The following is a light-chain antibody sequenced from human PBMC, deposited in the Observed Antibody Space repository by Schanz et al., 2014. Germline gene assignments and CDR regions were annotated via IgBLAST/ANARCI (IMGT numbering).Light chain of an antibody. Sequence: IVMTQSPATLSVSPGERATLSCRASQSVSSHLVWYQQKFGQAPRLLIYGASIRATGIPARFSGSGSGTEFTLTISSLQSEDFAVYYCQQYADWPPLTFGQGTKVEIK. CDR3: QQYADWPPLT. CDR2: GAS. J-gene: IGKJ1*01. CDR1: QSVSSH. V-gene: IGKV3-15*01.